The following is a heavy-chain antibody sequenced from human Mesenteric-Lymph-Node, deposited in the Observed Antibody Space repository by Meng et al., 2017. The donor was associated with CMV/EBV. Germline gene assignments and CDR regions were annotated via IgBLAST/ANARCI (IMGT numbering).Heavy chain of an antibody. Sequence: SLTCSVSGGSISRHNQYGGWIRQPPGKGLEWIGNIYYSGDANYNPSLKTRVTISVDTSKNQQFSLKLTSVTAADTAVYYCVRQSYNSEDYWGQGTLVTV. CDR3: VRQSYNSEDY. V-gene: IGHV4-39*01. J-gene: IGHJ4*02. D-gene: IGHD5-24*01. CDR2: IYYSGDA. CDR1: GGSISRHNQY.